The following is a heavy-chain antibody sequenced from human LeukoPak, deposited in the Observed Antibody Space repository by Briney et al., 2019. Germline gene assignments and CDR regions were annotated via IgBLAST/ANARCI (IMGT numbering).Heavy chain of an antibody. CDR2: MEYSGVS. V-gene: IGHV4-59*01. D-gene: IGHD5-12*01. Sequence: PSETLYLTCAVSGGSLTPYYWSWIRQPPGKGLEWLGYMEYSGVSNYSPSLKSRVTMSVDTSKNHFSLNLRSVTPADSAVYYCARGYAAAGLFDHWGHGTLVTVSS. J-gene: IGHJ4*01. CDR1: GGSLTPYY. CDR3: ARGYAAAGLFDH.